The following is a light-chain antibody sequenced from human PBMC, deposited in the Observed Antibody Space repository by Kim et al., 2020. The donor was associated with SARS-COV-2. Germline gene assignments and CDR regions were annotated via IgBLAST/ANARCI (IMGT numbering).Light chain of an antibody. CDR1: QSISIW. V-gene: IGKV1-5*01. J-gene: IGKJ1*01. CDR2: DAS. CDR3: QHYNNYPWT. Sequence: ASGGDRVTITCRSSQSISIWLAWYQQKPGEAPKVLIFDASSLQSGVPSRFSGSGSGTEFTLTISSLQPDDFATYYCQHYNNYPWTFGQGTKVDIK.